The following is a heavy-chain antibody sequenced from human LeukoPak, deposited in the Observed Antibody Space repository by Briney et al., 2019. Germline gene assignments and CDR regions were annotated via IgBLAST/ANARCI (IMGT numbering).Heavy chain of an antibody. CDR1: GGSISSSSYY. CDR2: IYYSGST. J-gene: IGHJ3*02. D-gene: IGHD7-27*01. V-gene: IGHV4-39*01. Sequence: SETLSLTCTVSGGSISSSSYYWGWIRQPPGQGLEWIGSIYYSGSTYYNPALKSRVTISVDTSTNQFSLKLSSVTAADTAVYYCARPLGAYPRSDAFDIWGQGTMVTVSS. CDR3: ARPLGAYPRSDAFDI.